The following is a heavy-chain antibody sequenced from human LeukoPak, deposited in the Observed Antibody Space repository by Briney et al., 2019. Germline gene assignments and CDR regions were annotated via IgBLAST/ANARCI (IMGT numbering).Heavy chain of an antibody. CDR2: IFGNGITT. CDR3: AHGLGGFASAPDS. J-gene: IGHJ5*01. D-gene: IGHD6-6*01. V-gene: IGHV3-23*01. Sequence: PGGSLRLSCAASGFSFSKFGMSWVRQAPGKGLEWVSAIFGNGITTYYADSVKGRFIISRDNSQNRLFLQVNSLRVEDTAVYYCAHGLGGFASAPDSWGQGTLVTVSS. CDR1: GFSFSKFG.